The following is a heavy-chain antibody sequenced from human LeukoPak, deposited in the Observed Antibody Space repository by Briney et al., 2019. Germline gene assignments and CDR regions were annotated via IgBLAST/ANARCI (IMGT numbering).Heavy chain of an antibody. D-gene: IGHD6-25*01. J-gene: IGHJ5*02. CDR1: GASISNDY. CDR2: FYQSENT. Sequence: NPSETLSLTCTVSGASISNDYWCWIRQPPGKGLEWLGCFYQSENTNYSPSLKSRVTISVDTSNNQVFLRLTSVTAADTAIYYCTRDGSARSLATWGQGTLVTVPS. CDR3: TRDGSARSLAT. V-gene: IGHV4-59*01.